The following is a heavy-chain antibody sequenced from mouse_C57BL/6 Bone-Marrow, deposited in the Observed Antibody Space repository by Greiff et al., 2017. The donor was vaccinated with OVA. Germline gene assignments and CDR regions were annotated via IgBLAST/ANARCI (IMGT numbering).Heavy chain of an antibody. CDR3: ARDHGTTYFDV. D-gene: IGHD2-14*01. V-gene: IGHV5-4*01. J-gene: IGHJ1*03. CDR1: GFTFSSYA. CDR2: ISDGGSYT. Sequence: EVKLVESGGGLVKPGGSLKLSCAASGFTFSSYAMSWVRQTPEKRLEWVATISDGGSYTYYPDNVKGRFTISRDNAKNNLYLQMSHLKSEDTAMYYCARDHGTTYFDVWGTGTTVTVSS.